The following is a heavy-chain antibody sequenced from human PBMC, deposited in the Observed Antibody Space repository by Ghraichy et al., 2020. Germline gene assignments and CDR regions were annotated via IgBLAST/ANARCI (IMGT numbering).Heavy chain of an antibody. CDR3: ARPYQLLSLDDAFDI. CDR2: IYYSGST. J-gene: IGHJ3*02. CDR1: GGSISSSSYY. D-gene: IGHD2-2*01. V-gene: IGHV4-39*01. Sequence: SETLSLTCTVSGGSISSSSYYWGWIRQPPGKGLEWIGSIYYSGSTYYNPSLKSRVTISVDTSKNQFSLKLSSVTAADTAVYYCARPYQLLSLDDAFDIWGQGTMVTVSS.